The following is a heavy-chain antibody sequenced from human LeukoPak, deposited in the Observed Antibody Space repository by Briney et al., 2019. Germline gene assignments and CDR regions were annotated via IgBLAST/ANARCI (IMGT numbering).Heavy chain of an antibody. CDR2: FSSSSSYI. V-gene: IGHV3-21*01. J-gene: IGHJ4*02. CDR1: GFTFSSYA. Sequence: PGGSLRLSCAASGFTFSSYAMSWVRQAPGKGLEWVSSFSSSSSYIYYADSVKGRFTISRDNAKNSLYLQMNSLRAEDTAVYYCARELVAAAGPSFDYWGQGTLVTVSS. CDR3: ARELVAAAGPSFDY. D-gene: IGHD6-13*01.